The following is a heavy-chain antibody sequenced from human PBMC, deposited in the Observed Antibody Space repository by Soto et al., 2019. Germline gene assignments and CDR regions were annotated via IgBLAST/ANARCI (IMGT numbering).Heavy chain of an antibody. Sequence: QVQLVQSGGEVKKPGASVKVSCKASGYTFTTYGISWVRQAPGQGLEWMGWISAYNGNTNYAEKLQGRVTMTTDTSTRTAYMELRSLRFDDTAVYYCSRQQLVPNDAFVIWGQGTMVTGAS. CDR2: ISAYNGNT. CDR3: SRQQLVPNDAFVI. CDR1: GYTFTTYG. J-gene: IGHJ3*02. V-gene: IGHV1-18*01. D-gene: IGHD6-13*01.